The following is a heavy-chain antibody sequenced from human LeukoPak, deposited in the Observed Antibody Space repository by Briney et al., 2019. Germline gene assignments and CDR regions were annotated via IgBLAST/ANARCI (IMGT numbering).Heavy chain of an antibody. CDR3: AKVGAMWDNWFDP. CDR1: GFTFSSYG. J-gene: IGHJ5*02. CDR2: ISYDRSNK. Sequence: GGSLRLSCAASGFTFSSYGMHWVRQAPGKGLEWVAVISYDRSNKYYADSVKGRFTISRDNSKNTLHLQMNSLRAEDTAVYYCAKVGAMWDNWFDPWGQGTLVTVSS. V-gene: IGHV3-30*18. D-gene: IGHD1-26*01.